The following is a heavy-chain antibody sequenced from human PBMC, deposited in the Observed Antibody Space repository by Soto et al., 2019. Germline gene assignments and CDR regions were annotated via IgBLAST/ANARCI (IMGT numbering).Heavy chain of an antibody. CDR1: GFSLSSYA. V-gene: IGHV3-30*18. J-gene: IGHJ6*02. D-gene: IGHD6-6*01. CDR3: EEDVEALARVGGMEF. Sequence: GSLSVSCAASGFSLSSYAMRWVGQAPGKGLEWVAVISYDGSNKYYADSVKGRFTISRDNSKNTLYLPMNSLRAEDTAVYYCEEDVEALARVGGMEFWGQGTTVTVSS. CDR2: ISYDGSNK.